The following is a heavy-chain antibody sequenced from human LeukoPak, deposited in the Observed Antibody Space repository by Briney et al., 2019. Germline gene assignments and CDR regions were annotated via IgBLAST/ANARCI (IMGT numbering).Heavy chain of an antibody. J-gene: IGHJ4*02. CDR2: ISAYNGNT. CDR1: GYTFTSYG. V-gene: IGHV1-18*01. D-gene: IGHD3-22*01. CDR3: ARVYYYDSSGFIGDY. Sequence: GASVKVSCKASGYTFTSYGISWVRQAPGQGLEWMGWISAYNGNTNYAQKLQGRVTMTTDTSTSTAYMELRSLRSDDTAVYYCARVYYYDSSGFIGDYWGQGTLVTVSS.